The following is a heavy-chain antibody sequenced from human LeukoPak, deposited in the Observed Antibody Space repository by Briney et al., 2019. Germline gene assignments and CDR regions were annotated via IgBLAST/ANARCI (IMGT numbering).Heavy chain of an antibody. CDR1: GGSISSSSYY. CDR2: IYYSGST. V-gene: IGHV4-39*07. CDR3: ARGVGLLWFGELLRAGYFDY. Sequence: SETLSLTCTVSGGSISSSSYYWGWIRQPPGKGLEWIGSIYYSGSTYYNPSLKSRVTISVDTSKNQFSPKLSSVTAADTAVYYCARGVGLLWFGELLRAGYFDYWGQGTLVTVSS. D-gene: IGHD3-10*01. J-gene: IGHJ4*02.